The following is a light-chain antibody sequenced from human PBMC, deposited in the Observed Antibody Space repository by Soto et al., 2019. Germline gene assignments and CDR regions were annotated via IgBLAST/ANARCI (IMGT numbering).Light chain of an antibody. J-gene: IGKJ1*01. CDR3: QQYDNWWT. CDR2: HAS. Sequence: EIVMTQSPATLSVSPGERAALSCRASQSVSTKLAWYQKKPGQAPRLLIYHASTRATGIPARFSGSGSGTAFTLTISSLQSEDFAVYYCQQYDNWWTFGQGTRVEIK. V-gene: IGKV3-15*01. CDR1: QSVSTK.